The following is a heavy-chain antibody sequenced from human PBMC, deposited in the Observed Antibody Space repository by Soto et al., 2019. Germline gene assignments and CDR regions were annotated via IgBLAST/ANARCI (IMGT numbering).Heavy chain of an antibody. CDR2: IIPIFGTA. CDR3: ARDRPHITIFGVVTAPYYYYYGMDV. J-gene: IGHJ6*02. Sequence: SVKVSCKASGGTFSSYAISWVRQAPGQGLEWMGGIIPIFGTANYAQKFQGRVTITADKSTSTAYMELSSLRSEDTAVYYCARDRPHITIFGVVTAPYYYYYGMDVWGQGTTVTVSS. CDR1: GGTFSSYA. D-gene: IGHD3-3*01. V-gene: IGHV1-69*06.